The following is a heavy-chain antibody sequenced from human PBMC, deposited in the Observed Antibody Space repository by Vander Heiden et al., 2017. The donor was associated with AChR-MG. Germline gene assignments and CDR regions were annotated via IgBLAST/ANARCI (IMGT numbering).Heavy chain of an antibody. CDR2: IIPIFGTA. D-gene: IGHD2-15*01. CDR3: ARGPLGYCSGGSCYGLDY. Sequence: QVQLVQSGAEVKKPGSSVKVSCKASGGPFSSYAISWVRQAPGKGLGWMGGIIPIFGTANYAQKFQGRVTITAEESTSTAYMELSSLRSEDTAVYYCARGPLGYCSGGSCYGLDYWGQGTLVTVSS. V-gene: IGHV1-69*01. CDR1: GGPFSSYA. J-gene: IGHJ4*02.